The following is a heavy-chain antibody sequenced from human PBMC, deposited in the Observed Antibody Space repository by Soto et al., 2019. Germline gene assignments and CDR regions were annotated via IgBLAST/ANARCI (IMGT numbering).Heavy chain of an antibody. CDR2: IYPGDSDT. J-gene: IGHJ6*02. CDR3: ARLDSSGYYAPVYYYYGMDV. CDR1: GYSFSTYW. D-gene: IGHD3-22*01. Sequence: PRESLKISCKGSGYSFSTYWIGWVRQMPGKGLEWMGIIYPGDSDTRYSPSFEGQVAISADKSINTAHLQWGSLKASDTAMYYCARLDSSGYYAPVYYYYGMDVWGQGTTVTVSS. V-gene: IGHV5-51*01.